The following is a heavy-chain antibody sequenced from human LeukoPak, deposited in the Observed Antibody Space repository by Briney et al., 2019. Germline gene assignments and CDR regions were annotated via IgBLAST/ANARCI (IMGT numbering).Heavy chain of an antibody. D-gene: IGHD5-18*01. CDR3: ARGHFGYGLED. V-gene: IGHV4-34*01. CDR2: INHSGST. J-gene: IGHJ4*02. Sequence: SETLSLTCAVYGGSFSGYYWSWIRQPPGKGLEWIGEINHSGSTNYNPSLKSRVTISVDTSKNQFSLKLSSVTAADTAVYYCARGHFGYGLEDWGQGTLVTVSS. CDR1: GGSFSGYY.